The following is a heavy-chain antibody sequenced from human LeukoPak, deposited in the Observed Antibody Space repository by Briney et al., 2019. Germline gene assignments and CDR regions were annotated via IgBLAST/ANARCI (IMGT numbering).Heavy chain of an antibody. Sequence: SQTLSLTCTVSGGSISSGAYYWIWIRQHPGKGLDWIGYIHYSGSTYYNPSLNSRLTMSVDTSKNQFSLKLSSVTAADTAVYYCARAVLYYYYAMDVWGQGTTVTVSS. D-gene: IGHD1-14*01. CDR1: GGSISSGAYY. J-gene: IGHJ6*02. V-gene: IGHV4-31*03. CDR2: IHYSGST. CDR3: ARAVLYYYYAMDV.